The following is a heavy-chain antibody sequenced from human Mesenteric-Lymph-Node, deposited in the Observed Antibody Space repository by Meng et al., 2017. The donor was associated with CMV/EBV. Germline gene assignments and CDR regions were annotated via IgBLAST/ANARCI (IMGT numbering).Heavy chain of an antibody. D-gene: IGHD3-22*01. V-gene: IGHV6-1*01. CDR3: AISVVKTGAFDI. J-gene: IGHJ3*02. CDR1: GDSVSSNSAA. CDR2: TYYRSKWYN. Sequence: SCAISGDSVSSNSAAWNWIRQSPSRGLEWLGRTYYRSKWYNDYAVSVKSRITINPDTSKNQFSLQLNSVTPEDTAVYYCAISVVKTGAFDIWGQGTMVTVSS.